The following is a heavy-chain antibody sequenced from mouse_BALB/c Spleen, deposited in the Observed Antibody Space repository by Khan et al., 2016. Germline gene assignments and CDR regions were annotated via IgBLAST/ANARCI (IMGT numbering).Heavy chain of an antibody. CDR2: IWAGGST. CDR1: GFSLSNYG. CDR3: ARAGDDGAWYDE. Sequence: QVQLKESGPGLVAPSQTLSITCTVSGFSLSNYGVHWVRQPPGKGLEWLGVIWAGGSTNHNSALMSRLSISKDDSKNQVFLKMNSLLTDDTAMYYGARAGDDGAWYDEWGQGTLVTVSA. D-gene: IGHD2-13*01. J-gene: IGHJ3*02. V-gene: IGHV2-9*02.